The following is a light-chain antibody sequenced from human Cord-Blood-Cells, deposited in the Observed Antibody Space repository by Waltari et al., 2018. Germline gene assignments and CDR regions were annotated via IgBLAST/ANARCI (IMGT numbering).Light chain of an antibody. CDR1: SSNLRRNP. V-gene: IGLV1-44*01. Sequence: QSVLTQPPSASGTPGQRVTISCSGSSSNLRRNPLNWYPQLPGTAPKLLIYSTNQRPSGVPDRFAGSKAGTSASLAISGLQSEDEADYYCAAWDDSLNGWVFGGGTKLTVL. J-gene: IGLJ3*02. CDR3: AAWDDSLNGWV. CDR2: STN.